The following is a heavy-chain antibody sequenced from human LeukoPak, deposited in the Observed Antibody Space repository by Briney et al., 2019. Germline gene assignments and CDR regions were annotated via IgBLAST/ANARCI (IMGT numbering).Heavy chain of an antibody. CDR2: IYYSGST. D-gene: IGHD1-26*01. J-gene: IGHJ5*02. V-gene: IGHV4-59*01. CDR1: GGSISSYY. CDR3: ARVGTLGIVGATGGWFDP. Sequence: SETLSLTCTVSGGSISSYYWSWIRQPPGKGLEWIGYIYYSGSTNHNPSLKSRVTISVDTSKNQFSLKLSSVTAADTAVYYCARVGTLGIVGATGGWFDPWGQGTLVTVSS.